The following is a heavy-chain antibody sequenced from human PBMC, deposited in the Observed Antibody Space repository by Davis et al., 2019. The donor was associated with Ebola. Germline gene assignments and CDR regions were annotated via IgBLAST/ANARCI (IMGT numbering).Heavy chain of an antibody. CDR3: AKDRSVVVVAATRPLDY. V-gene: IGHV3-9*01. CDR2: ISWNSGSI. J-gene: IGHJ4*02. CDR1: GFTFANYA. D-gene: IGHD2-15*01. Sequence: GGSLRLSCAASGFTFANYAMHWVRQAPGKGLEWVSGISWNSGSIGYADSVKGRFTISRDNSKNTLYLQMNSLRAEDTAVYYCAKDRSVVVVAATRPLDYWGQGTLVTVSS.